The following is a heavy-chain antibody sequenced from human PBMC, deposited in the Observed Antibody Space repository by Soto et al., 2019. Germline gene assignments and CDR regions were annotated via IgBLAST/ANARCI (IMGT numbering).Heavy chain of an antibody. CDR1: GGSLTGYY. V-gene: IGHV4-34*01. J-gene: IGHJ4*02. CDR3: ARGQEGIVATH. Sequence: QVQLQQWGAGLLKPSETLSLTCAVNGGSLTGYYWSWIRKPPGKGLEWIGEIKDGGSTNYSPSLRGRATRSSDTSNNQFDLKLNSVTAADTAVYYCARGQEGIVATHWDQGALVTVSA. CDR2: IKDGGST. D-gene: IGHD5-12*01.